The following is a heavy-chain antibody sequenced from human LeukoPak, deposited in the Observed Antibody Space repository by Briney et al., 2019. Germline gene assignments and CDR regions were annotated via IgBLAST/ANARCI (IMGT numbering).Heavy chain of an antibody. D-gene: IGHD6-13*01. V-gene: IGHV3-66*01. CDR2: IYSGGST. Sequence: PGGSLRLSCAASGFTVSSDYMSWVRQAPGKGLEWVSVIYSGGSTYYADSVKGRFTISRDNSKNTLYLQMNSLRAEDTAVYYCARDSAAAGLFDYWGQGTLVTVSS. CDR1: GFTVSSDY. CDR3: ARDSAAAGLFDY. J-gene: IGHJ4*02.